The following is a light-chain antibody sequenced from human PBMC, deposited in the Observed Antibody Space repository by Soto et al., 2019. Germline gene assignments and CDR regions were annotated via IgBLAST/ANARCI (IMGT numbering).Light chain of an antibody. V-gene: IGLV1-51*02. J-gene: IGLJ7*01. Sequence: QSVLTQPPSVSAAPGQTVTISCSGTSSNIESHSVSWYQRLPGTAPKLLIYEDSVRPSGIPDRFSGSKSGTSATLGITGLQHGDEADYYCGAWDTSLSAGVFGGGTQLTVL. CDR1: SSNIESHS. CDR3: GAWDTSLSAGV. CDR2: EDS.